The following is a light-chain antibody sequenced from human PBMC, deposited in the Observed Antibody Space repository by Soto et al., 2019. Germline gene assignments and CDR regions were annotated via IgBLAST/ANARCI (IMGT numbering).Light chain of an antibody. Sequence: IVLTQSPGTLSLSPGERATLSCRASQSVSSAFFAWYQQKPGQPLRLLIYAAASRATGIPDRFSGSGSATDFTLTISRLEPEAFAVYYCQQYGDSPPTFGRGTKVEMK. V-gene: IGKV3-20*01. J-gene: IGKJ2*01. CDR2: AAA. CDR3: QQYGDSPPT. CDR1: QSVSSAF.